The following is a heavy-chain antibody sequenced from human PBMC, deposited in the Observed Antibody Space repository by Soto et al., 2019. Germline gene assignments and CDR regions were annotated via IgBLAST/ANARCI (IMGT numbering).Heavy chain of an antibody. V-gene: IGHV1-3*01. D-gene: IGHD6-19*01. J-gene: IGHJ4*02. Sequence: QVQLVQSGAEVQKPGASVKVSCKASGYTFAAFALHWVRQAPGQRLEWMGWINAGNGNTKYSQKFQGRVIITRDTFASTAYMELSSLRSEDTAVYYCARGSGDFDYWGQGTLVTVSS. CDR2: INAGNGNT. CDR3: ARGSGDFDY. CDR1: GYTFAAFA.